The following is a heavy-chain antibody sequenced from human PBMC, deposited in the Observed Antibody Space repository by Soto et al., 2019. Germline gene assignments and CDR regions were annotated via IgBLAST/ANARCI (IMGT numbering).Heavy chain of an antibody. Sequence: GASVKVSCKASGYTFTGYYMHWVRQAPGQGLEGMGWINPNSGGTNYAQKFQGRVTMTRDKSISTAYLQWSSLKASDTARYYCARSPHSGYDSDYYYYYGMDVWGQGTTVTVSS. CDR2: INPNSGGT. CDR3: ARSPHSGYDSDYYYYYGMDV. D-gene: IGHD5-12*01. V-gene: IGHV1-2*02. CDR1: GYTFTGYY. J-gene: IGHJ6*02.